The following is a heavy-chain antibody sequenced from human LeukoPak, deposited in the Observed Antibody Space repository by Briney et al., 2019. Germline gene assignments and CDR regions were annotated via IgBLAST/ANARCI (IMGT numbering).Heavy chain of an antibody. CDR1: GFTFSNAW. V-gene: IGHV3-15*01. J-gene: IGHJ4*02. CDR3: ATDNYDSSAYG. CDR2: IKSKTDGGTT. D-gene: IGHD3-22*01. Sequence: GGSLRLSCAASGFTFSNAWMRWVRQAPGKGLESIGHIKSKTDGGTTDYAAPVKGRFTISRDDSKNTLYLQMNSLKTEDTAVYYCATDNYDSSAYGWGQGTLVTVSS.